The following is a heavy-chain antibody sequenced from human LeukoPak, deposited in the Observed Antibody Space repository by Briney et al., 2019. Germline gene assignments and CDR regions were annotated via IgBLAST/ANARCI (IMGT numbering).Heavy chain of an antibody. Sequence: PGGSLRLSCAASGFTFSSYAMHWVRQAPGKGLEWVAVISYDGSNKYYADSVKGRFTISRDNSKNTLYLQMNSLGAEDTAVYYCAREATGADYWGQGTLVTVSS. CDR1: GFTFSSYA. D-gene: IGHD5-12*01. V-gene: IGHV3-30-3*01. J-gene: IGHJ4*02. CDR2: ISYDGSNK. CDR3: AREATGADY.